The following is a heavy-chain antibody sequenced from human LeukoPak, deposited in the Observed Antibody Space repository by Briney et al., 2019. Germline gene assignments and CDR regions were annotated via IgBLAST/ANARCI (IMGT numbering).Heavy chain of an antibody. J-gene: IGHJ4*02. V-gene: IGHV3-23*01. CDR3: ARDFDDYGGKGGVNY. CDR2: ISSSGGST. D-gene: IGHD4-23*01. Sequence: PGGSLRLSCAASGFTFSSYGMSWVRQAPGKGLEWVSAISSSGGSTYYADSVKGRFTIPRDNSKNTLYLQMNSLRAEDTAVYYCARDFDDYGGKGGVNYWGQGTLVTVSS. CDR1: GFTFSSYG.